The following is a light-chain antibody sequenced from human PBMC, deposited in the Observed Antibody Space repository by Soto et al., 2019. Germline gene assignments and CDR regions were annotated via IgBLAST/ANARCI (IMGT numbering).Light chain of an antibody. J-gene: IGKJ1*01. CDR3: QQYNGYSPRT. CDR2: KAA. V-gene: IGKV1-5*03. CDR1: QRISSW. Sequence: DIRMTQSPSTLSASVGDRVPSTCRASQRISSWLAWYQQKPGQDPKLLIYKAASLESGGRSRFSGSGSGTEFTLTIRSLQPDDFATYYCQQYNGYSPRTLGHGTKVEIK.